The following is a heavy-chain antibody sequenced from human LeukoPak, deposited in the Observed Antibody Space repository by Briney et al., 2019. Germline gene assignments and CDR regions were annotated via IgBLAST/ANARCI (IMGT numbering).Heavy chain of an antibody. D-gene: IGHD6-13*01. Sequence: GGSLRLSCAASGFTFSSYAMGWVRQPPGKGLEWVSGVSSGGGSTYYTDSVKGRSTISRDNSKNTLFLQMNSLRVEDTAIYYCAKDAAGPEYWGQGTRVTVSS. CDR3: AKDAAGPEY. J-gene: IGHJ4*02. CDR1: GFTFSSYA. V-gene: IGHV3-23*01. CDR2: VSSGGGST.